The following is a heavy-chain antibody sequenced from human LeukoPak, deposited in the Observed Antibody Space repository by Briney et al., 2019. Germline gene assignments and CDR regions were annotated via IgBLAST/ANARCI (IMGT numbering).Heavy chain of an antibody. Sequence: GGSLRLSCAASGFTFSSYAMSWDRHGPGKGLEWVSAISGSSGSTYYADSVKGRFTISRDNSKNTLYLQMNSLRAEDTAVYYCAKELYSSSASDYWGQGTLVTVSS. CDR2: ISGSSGST. CDR3: AKELYSSSASDY. D-gene: IGHD6-13*01. V-gene: IGHV3-23*01. CDR1: GFTFSSYA. J-gene: IGHJ4*02.